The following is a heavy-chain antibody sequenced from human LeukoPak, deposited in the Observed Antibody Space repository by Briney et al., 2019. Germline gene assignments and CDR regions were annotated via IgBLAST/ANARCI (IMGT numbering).Heavy chain of an antibody. CDR1: GGSISSYN. Sequence: SETLSLTCILSGGSISSYNWSWIRQPPGKGLEWIAYIYYSGSTNYNPSLKSRVTISVDTSKKQFSLKLSSVTAADTAVYYCARVRPGLYYGSGSYPRPMDVWGKGTTVTISS. J-gene: IGHJ6*03. CDR2: IYYSGST. V-gene: IGHV4-59*12. D-gene: IGHD3-10*01. CDR3: ARVRPGLYYGSGSYPRPMDV.